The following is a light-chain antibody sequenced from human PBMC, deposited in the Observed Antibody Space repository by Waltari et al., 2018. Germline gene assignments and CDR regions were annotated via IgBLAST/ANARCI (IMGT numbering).Light chain of an antibody. J-gene: IGKJ4*01. CDR2: AAS. CDR1: QGISSY. CDR3: QQVNGYPLT. Sequence: DIQLTQSPPPLPASVGARVTITCRASQGISSYLVWDQQKPGKAPKVLISAASTLQTGVPSRFSGSGSGTEFTLTISSLQPEDFATYYCQQVNGYPLTFGGGTKVEIK. V-gene: IGKV1-9*01.